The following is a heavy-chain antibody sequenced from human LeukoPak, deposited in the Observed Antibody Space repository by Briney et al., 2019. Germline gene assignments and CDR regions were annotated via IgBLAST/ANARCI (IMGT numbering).Heavy chain of an antibody. CDR1: GFTFSSYT. D-gene: IGHD6-13*01. J-gene: IGHJ4*02. V-gene: IGHV3-21*01. Sequence: GGSLRLSCAASGFTFSSYTMNWVRQAPGKGLEGVSSISSSSSYIYYADSVKGRFTISRDNAKNSLYLQMNSLRAEDTAIYYCERDEYSRSYYGALDYWGQGTLVTVSS. CDR2: ISSSSSYI. CDR3: ERDEYSRSYYGALDY.